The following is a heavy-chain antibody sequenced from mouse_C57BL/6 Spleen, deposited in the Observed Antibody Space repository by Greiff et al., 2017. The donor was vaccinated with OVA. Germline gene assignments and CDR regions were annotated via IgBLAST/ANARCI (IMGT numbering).Heavy chain of an antibody. V-gene: IGHV1-20*01. Sequence: EVQLQQSGPELVTPGDSVQISCTASGYSFPGYFMNWVMQSHGKSLACIGRIHPYNGDPFYNQKFKGKATLTVDKSSSTAHMELRSLTSEDSAVYYCARYYSKDWYFDVWGTGTTVTVSS. CDR2: IHPYNGDP. CDR3: ARYYSKDWYFDV. J-gene: IGHJ1*03. D-gene: IGHD2-5*01. CDR1: GYSFPGYF.